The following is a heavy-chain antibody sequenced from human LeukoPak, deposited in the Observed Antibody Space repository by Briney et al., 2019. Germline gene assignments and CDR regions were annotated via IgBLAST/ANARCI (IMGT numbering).Heavy chain of an antibody. CDR1: GYTFTSYG. V-gene: IGHV1-18*01. J-gene: IGHJ5*02. CDR2: ISAYNGNT. CDR3: AREYSSSGGDWFDP. Sequence: ASVKVSCKASGYTFTSYGISWVRQAPGQGLEWMGWISAYNGNTNYAQKLQGRVTMTTDTSMSTAYMELRSLRSDDTAVYYCAREYSSSGGDWFDPWGQGTLVTVSS. D-gene: IGHD6-13*01.